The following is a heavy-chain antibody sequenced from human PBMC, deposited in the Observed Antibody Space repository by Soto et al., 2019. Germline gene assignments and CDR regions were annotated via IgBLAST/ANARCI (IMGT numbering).Heavy chain of an antibody. CDR1: VCSGINKTDY. Sequence: PASTXSLTGSVCVCSGINKTDYLSWIRQPPGRILEWIGYVYYSGTTNYNPSLKSRVTISVDLSKNQFSLRLSSVTTADTALYYCPPTTAVPNTIPSRYLFDHCGQGTLVTVSS. D-gene: IGHD3-10*01. J-gene: IGHJ4*02. CDR3: PPTTAVPNTIPSRYLFDH. V-gene: IGHV4-61*01. CDR2: VYYSGTT.